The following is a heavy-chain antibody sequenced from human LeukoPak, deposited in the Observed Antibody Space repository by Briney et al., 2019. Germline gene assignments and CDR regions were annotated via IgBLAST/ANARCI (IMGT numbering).Heavy chain of an antibody. CDR3: AKGSSGYFFDL. Sequence: GGSLRLSCAASGFIFNNYGLVWVRQAPGKGLEWVSAISNDGGGTTYADFVKGRFSVSRDNSKNTLFLQMKSLRAEDTALYYCAKGSSGYFFDLWGQGTLVTVSS. V-gene: IGHV3-23*01. D-gene: IGHD3-22*01. CDR2: ISNDGGGT. J-gene: IGHJ4*02. CDR1: GFIFNNYG.